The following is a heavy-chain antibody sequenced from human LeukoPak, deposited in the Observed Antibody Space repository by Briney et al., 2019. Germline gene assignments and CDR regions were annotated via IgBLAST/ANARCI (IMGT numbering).Heavy chain of an antibody. CDR2: ISSSSSTI. CDR3: ARVDDYVWGSYRFDY. Sequence: GGSLRLSCAASGFTFSSYSMNWVRQAPGKGLEWVSYISSSSSTIYYADSEKGRFTISRDNAKNSLYLQMNSLRAEDTAVYYCARVDDYVWGSYRFDYWGQGTLVTVSS. V-gene: IGHV3-48*04. D-gene: IGHD3-16*02. J-gene: IGHJ4*02. CDR1: GFTFSSYS.